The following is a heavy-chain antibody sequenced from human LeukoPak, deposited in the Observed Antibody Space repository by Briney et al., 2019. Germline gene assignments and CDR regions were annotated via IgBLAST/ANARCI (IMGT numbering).Heavy chain of an antibody. J-gene: IGHJ3*02. Sequence: SETLSLTCTVSGGSISSYYWSWIRQPPGKGLEWIGSIYHSGSTYYNPSLKSRVTISVDTSKNQFSLKLSSVTAADTAVYYCARVMGYYYGSGMVAFDIWGQGTMVTVSS. CDR2: IYHSGST. V-gene: IGHV4-38-2*02. CDR1: GGSISSYY. D-gene: IGHD3-10*01. CDR3: ARVMGYYYGSGMVAFDI.